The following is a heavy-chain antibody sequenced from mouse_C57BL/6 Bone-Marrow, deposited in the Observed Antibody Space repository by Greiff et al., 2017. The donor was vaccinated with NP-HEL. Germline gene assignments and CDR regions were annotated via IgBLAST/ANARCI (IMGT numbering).Heavy chain of an antibody. CDR1: EYEFPSHD. V-gene: IGHV5-2*01. Sequence: EVQGVESGGGLVQPGESLKLSCKSNEYEFPSHDMSWVRKTPEKRLELVAAINSDGGSTYYPDTMERRFIISRDNTKKTLYLQMSSLRSEDTALYYCARPSTMITTRWYFDVWGTGTTVTVSS. D-gene: IGHD2-4*01. J-gene: IGHJ1*03. CDR2: INSDGGST. CDR3: ARPSTMITTRWYFDV.